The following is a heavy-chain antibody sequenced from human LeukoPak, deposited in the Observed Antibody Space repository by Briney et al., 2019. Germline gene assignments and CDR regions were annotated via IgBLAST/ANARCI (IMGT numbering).Heavy chain of an antibody. J-gene: IGHJ6*03. CDR2: ISGSGSDT. V-gene: IGHV3-23*01. D-gene: IGHD3-3*01. CDR3: ARGGLTIFGVVNYMDV. Sequence: PGGSLRLSCAASGFTFSNYAMSWVRQAPGKGLEWVSDISGSGSDTNNADSVKGRFTISRDNAKNSLYLQMNSLRAEDTALYYCARGGLTIFGVVNYMDVWGKGTTVTVSS. CDR1: GFTFSNYA.